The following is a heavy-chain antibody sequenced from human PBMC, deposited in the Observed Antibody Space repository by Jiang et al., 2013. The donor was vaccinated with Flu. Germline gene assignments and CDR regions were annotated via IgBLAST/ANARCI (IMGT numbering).Heavy chain of an antibody. CDR3: ARDQVDTALVSLKNIYYAMDV. CDR1: GGTFSSYA. J-gene: IGHJ6*02. CDR2: IIPMFGGA. Sequence: GAEVKKPGSSVKVSCKASGGTFSSYAINWVRQAPGQGLEWMGGIIPMFGGANYAQNFQGRVTIIADESTSTAYMEVSSLRSEDTAVYYCARDQVDTALVSLKNIYYAMDVWGQGTKVTVSS. D-gene: IGHD5-18*01. V-gene: IGHV1-69*01.